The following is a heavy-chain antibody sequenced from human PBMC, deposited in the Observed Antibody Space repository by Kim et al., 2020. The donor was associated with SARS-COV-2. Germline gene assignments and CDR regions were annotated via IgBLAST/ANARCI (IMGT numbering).Heavy chain of an antibody. CDR3: ARDVYCSGGSCYYYGMDV. Sequence: WGSLRLSCAASGFTFSSYWMSWVRQAPGKGLEWVANIKQDGSEKYYVDSVKGRFTISRDNAKNSLYLQMNSLRAEDTAVYYCARDVYCSGGSCYYYGMDVWGQGTTVTVSS. CDR1: GFTFSSYW. V-gene: IGHV3-7*03. J-gene: IGHJ6*02. CDR2: IKQDGSEK. D-gene: IGHD2-15*01.